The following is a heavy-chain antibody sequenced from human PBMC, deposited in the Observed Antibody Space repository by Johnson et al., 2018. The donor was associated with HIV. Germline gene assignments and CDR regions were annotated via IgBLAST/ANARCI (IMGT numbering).Heavy chain of an antibody. Sequence: VQLVESGGGVVQPGRSLRLSCAASGFTFSSYAMSWVRQAPGKGLEWVSAISGSGGSTYYADSVKGRFTISRDNSNNILYLQMNSLRVEDTAVYYCEKVAVATAAGGVALDIWGPGTMVTVS. CDR1: GFTFSSYA. J-gene: IGHJ3*02. CDR3: EKVAVATAAGGVALDI. D-gene: IGHD6-13*01. V-gene: IGHV3-23*04. CDR2: ISGSGGST.